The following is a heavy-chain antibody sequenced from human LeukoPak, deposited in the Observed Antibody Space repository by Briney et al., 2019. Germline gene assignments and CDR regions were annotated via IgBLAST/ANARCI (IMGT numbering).Heavy chain of an antibody. CDR3: ARDSRYSRGVGDFDY. D-gene: IGHD5-18*01. CDR1: GFTFSSYS. J-gene: IGHJ4*02. V-gene: IGHV3-7*03. CDR2: IREDGSEK. Sequence: PGGSLRLSCAASGFTFSSYSMNWVRQAPGKGLEWVANIREDGSEKYYVDSVKGRFTISRDNAKNSPFLQMNSLRAEDTAVYYCARDSRYSRGVGDFDYWGQGTLVIVSS.